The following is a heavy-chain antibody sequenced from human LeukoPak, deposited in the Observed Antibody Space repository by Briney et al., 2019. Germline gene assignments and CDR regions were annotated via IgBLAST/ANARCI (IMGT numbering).Heavy chain of an antibody. J-gene: IGHJ2*01. D-gene: IGHD6-25*01. CDR2: IYHSGST. V-gene: IGHV4-38-2*01. CDR1: GYSISSGYY. Sequence: SETLSLTCAVSGYSISSGYYWGWIRQPPGRGLEWIGSIYHSGSTYYTPSLKSRVTISVDTSKNQFSLKLSSVTAADTAVYYCARKNRLWYFDLWGRGTLVTVSS. CDR3: ARKNRLWYFDL.